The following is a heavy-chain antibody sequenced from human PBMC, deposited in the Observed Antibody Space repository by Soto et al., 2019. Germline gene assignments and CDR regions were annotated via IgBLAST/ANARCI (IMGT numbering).Heavy chain of an antibody. V-gene: IGHV4-28*01. J-gene: IGHJ4*02. CDR3: ARQQYYDSRGLFDY. D-gene: IGHD3-22*01. Sequence: SETLSLTCAVSGFSIGSNNWWGWIRQPPGKGLEWIGNIYYTGSTNYNPSLKNRVTMSVDGATNQFSLKLSSVTAADTAVYYCARQQYYDSRGLFDYWGQGTLVTVSS. CDR1: GFSIGSNNW. CDR2: IYYTGST.